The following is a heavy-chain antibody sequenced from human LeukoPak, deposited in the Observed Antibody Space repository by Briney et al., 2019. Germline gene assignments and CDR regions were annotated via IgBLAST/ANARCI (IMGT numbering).Heavy chain of an antibody. CDR2: IYYSGST. Sequence: PSETLSLTCTVSGGSISSSSYYWGWIRQPPGKGLEWIGSIYYSGSTYYNPSLKSRVTISVDTSKNQFSLKLSSVTAADTAVYYCARDPPNYDILTGHPDPWGQGTLVTVSS. CDR3: ARDPPNYDILTGHPDP. V-gene: IGHV4-39*07. J-gene: IGHJ5*02. D-gene: IGHD3-9*01. CDR1: GGSISSSSYY.